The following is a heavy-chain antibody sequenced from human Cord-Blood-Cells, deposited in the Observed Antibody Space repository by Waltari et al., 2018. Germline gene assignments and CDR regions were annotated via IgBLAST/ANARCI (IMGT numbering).Heavy chain of an antibody. V-gene: IGHV3-48*03. D-gene: IGHD3-16*01. J-gene: IGHJ4*02. CDR2: ISSGGSTR. CDR3: ARAPSGDFFDY. CDR1: RFTFSSYE. Sequence: EVQLVESGGGLVQPGGSLRLSCAASRFTFSSYEMNWVRQAPGEGVEWGSYISSGGSTRYYADSVKGRFTIARDNAKNSLYLQMNSLRAEDTAVYYCARAPSGDFFDYWGQGTLVTVSS.